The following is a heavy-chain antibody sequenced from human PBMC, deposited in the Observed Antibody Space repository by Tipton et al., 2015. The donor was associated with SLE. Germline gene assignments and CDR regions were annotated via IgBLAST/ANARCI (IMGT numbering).Heavy chain of an antibody. CDR2: IKEDGSNK. D-gene: IGHD1-1*01. V-gene: IGHV3-7*01. Sequence: SLRLSCEGSGFPFNFYSMTWVRQAPGKGLEWVANIKEDGSNKYYVDSVRGRFTISRDNAKNSLHLQMNSLTVEDTAVYYCARYGRELDYWGQGILVTVSS. CDR1: GFPFNFYS. CDR3: ARYGRELDY. J-gene: IGHJ4*02.